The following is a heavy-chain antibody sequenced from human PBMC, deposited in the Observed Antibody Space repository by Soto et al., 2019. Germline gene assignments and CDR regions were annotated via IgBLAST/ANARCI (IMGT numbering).Heavy chain of an antibody. CDR2: INPNSGGT. D-gene: IGHD4-17*01. V-gene: IGHV1-2*04. CDR1: GYTFTGYY. CDR3: ARAHDYGDTAIGMDV. Sequence: ASVKVSCKASGYTFTGYYMHWVRQAPGQWLECMRWINPNSGGTNYAQKFQGWVTMTRETSISTAYMELSRLRSDDTAVYYCARAHDYGDTAIGMDVWGQGTTVTVAS. J-gene: IGHJ6*02.